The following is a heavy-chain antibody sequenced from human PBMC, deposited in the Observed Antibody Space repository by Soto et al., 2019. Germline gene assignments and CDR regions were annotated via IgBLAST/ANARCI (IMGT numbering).Heavy chain of an antibody. CDR1: GYTFTSYA. CDR3: ARVKEFGGYCSSTSCYGPRDYYYYYMDV. Sequence: ASVKVSCKASGYTFTSYAMHWVRQAPGQRLEWMGWINAGNGNTKYSQKFQGRVTITRDTSASTAYMELSSLRSEDTAVYYCARVKEFGGYCSSTSCYGPRDYYYYYMDVWGKGTTVTVSS. V-gene: IGHV1-3*01. D-gene: IGHD2-2*01. J-gene: IGHJ6*03. CDR2: INAGNGNT.